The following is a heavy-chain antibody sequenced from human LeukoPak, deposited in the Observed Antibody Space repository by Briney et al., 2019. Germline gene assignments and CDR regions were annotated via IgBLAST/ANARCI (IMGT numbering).Heavy chain of an antibody. J-gene: IGHJ6*02. D-gene: IGHD4-11*01. Sequence: GGSLRLSCAASGFTVSSNYMSWVRQAPGKGLEWVSVIYSGGSTYYADSVKGRFTISRDNSKNTLYLQTNSLRAEDTAVYYCARATTPRDGMDVWGQGTTVTVSS. CDR2: IYSGGST. CDR1: GFTVSSNY. CDR3: ARATTPRDGMDV. V-gene: IGHV3-66*01.